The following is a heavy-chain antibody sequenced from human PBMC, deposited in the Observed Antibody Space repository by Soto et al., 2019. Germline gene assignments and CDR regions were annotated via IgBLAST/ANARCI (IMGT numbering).Heavy chain of an antibody. V-gene: IGHV4-34*01. CDR3: ARKATVTTCFDY. CDR1: GGPFSDYY. J-gene: IGHJ4*02. D-gene: IGHD4-17*01. Sequence: SETLSLTCAVYGGPFSDYYWSWIRQPPEKGLEWIGEINHSGSTNYNPSLRRRVSISVDTPKNQFSLKLSSVTAADTAVYYCARKATVTTCFDYWGQGTLFTVSS. CDR2: INHSGST.